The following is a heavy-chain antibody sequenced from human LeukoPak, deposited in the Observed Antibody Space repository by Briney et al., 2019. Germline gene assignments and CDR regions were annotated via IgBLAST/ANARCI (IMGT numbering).Heavy chain of an antibody. J-gene: IGHJ4*02. CDR2: IYPGDSDT. D-gene: IGHD5-24*01. Sequence: GESLQISCKGSEYSFTSYWIAWVRQMPGKGLEWMGIIYPGDSDTRYSPSFQGQVTISADKSISTAYLQWSSLRASDTAMYYCARASRDGYNQNFDHWGQGTLVTISS. CDR1: EYSFTSYW. V-gene: IGHV5-51*01. CDR3: ARASRDGYNQNFDH.